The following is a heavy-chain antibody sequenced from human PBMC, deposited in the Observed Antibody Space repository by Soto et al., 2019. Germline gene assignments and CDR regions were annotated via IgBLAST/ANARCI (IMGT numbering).Heavy chain of an antibody. CDR3: TYAPHSSSSVLDY. J-gene: IGHJ4*02. CDR1: GFSLSSGGVGG. CDR2: IYWDDDT. V-gene: IGHV2-5*02. D-gene: IGHD6-6*01. Sequence: QITLKESGPPLAKPTQTLTLTCSFSGFSLSSGGVGGVGWIRQPPGKALDWLAIIYWDDDTRYRPSLRKRLSTTKDTSNNQVVLTMTNMYPVDRATYYCTYAPHSSSSVLDYWGPGTLVPLSS.